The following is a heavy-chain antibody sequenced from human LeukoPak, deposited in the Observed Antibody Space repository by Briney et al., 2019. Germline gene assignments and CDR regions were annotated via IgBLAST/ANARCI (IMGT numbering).Heavy chain of an antibody. CDR1: GFTFGDYA. Sequence: GGSLRLSCTASGFTFGDYAMSCFRQAPGKGLEWVGFIRSKAYGGTTEYAASVKGRFTISRDDSKSIAYLQMNSLKTEDTAVYYCQINSRLRGFDYWGQGTLVIVSS. D-gene: IGHD4-17*01. CDR2: IRSKAYGGTT. J-gene: IGHJ4*02. V-gene: IGHV3-49*03. CDR3: QINSRLRGFDY.